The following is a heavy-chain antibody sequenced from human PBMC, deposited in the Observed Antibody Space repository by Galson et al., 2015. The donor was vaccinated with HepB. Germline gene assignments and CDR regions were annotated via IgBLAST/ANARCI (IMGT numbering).Heavy chain of an antibody. CDR2: INAGNGNT. Sequence: SVKVSCKASGYTFTSYAMHWVRQAPGQRLEWMGWINAGNGNTKYSQKFQGRVTITRDTSASTAYMELSSLRSEDTAVYYCASSAAEDLTCDYWGQGTLITVSS. V-gene: IGHV1-3*01. J-gene: IGHJ4*02. CDR3: ASSAAEDLTCDY. D-gene: IGHD6-13*01. CDR1: GYTFTSYA.